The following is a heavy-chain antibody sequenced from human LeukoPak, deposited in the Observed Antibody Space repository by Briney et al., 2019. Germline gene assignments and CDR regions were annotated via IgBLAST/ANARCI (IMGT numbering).Heavy chain of an antibody. J-gene: IGHJ4*02. CDR2: VNHSGYT. Sequence: PGGSLRLSCAASGFTFSSYAMSWVRQPPGKGLEWIGEVNHSGYTNDNPSLKSRVTISVDTSKNQFSLRLRSVTAADTGVYFCARMTTGHDFWGQGTLVTVSS. D-gene: IGHD4-17*01. CDR1: GFTFSSYA. CDR3: ARMTTGHDF. V-gene: IGHV4-34*01.